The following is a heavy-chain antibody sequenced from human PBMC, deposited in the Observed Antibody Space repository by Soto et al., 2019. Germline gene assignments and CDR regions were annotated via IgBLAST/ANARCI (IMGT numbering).Heavy chain of an antibody. J-gene: IGHJ5*02. Sequence: QVQLQESGPGLVKPSQTLSLTCTVSGGSISSGGYYWSWIRQHPGKGLEWIGYIYYSGSTYYNPSLKSRVTISVDTSKNQFSLKLSSVTAADTAVYYCARVGEIVVVPAAMSAFDPWGQGTLVTVSS. CDR3: ARVGEIVVVPAAMSAFDP. CDR2: IYYSGST. V-gene: IGHV4-31*03. D-gene: IGHD2-2*01. CDR1: GGSISSGGYY.